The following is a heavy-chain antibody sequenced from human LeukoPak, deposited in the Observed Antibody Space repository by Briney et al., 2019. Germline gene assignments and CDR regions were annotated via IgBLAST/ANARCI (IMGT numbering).Heavy chain of an antibody. CDR1: GFTFSSYG. V-gene: IGHV3-33*01. CDR3: ARDRGGWYHVDY. J-gene: IGHJ4*02. CDR2: IWYDGSNK. Sequence: GRSLRLSCAASGFTFSSYGMHWVRQAPGKGLEWVAVIWYDGSNKYCADSVKGRFTISRDNSKNTLYLQMNSLRAEDTAVYYCARDRGGWYHVDYWGQGTLVTVSS. D-gene: IGHD6-19*01.